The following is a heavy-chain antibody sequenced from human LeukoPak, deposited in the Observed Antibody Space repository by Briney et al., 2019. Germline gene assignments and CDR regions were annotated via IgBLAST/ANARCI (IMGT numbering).Heavy chain of an antibody. Sequence: PGGSLRLSCAASGFTFSSYAMSSVRQAPGKGLEWVSAISGSGGSTYYADSVKGRFTISRDNPKNTLYLQMNSLRAEDTAVYYCAKEWDSGSNPLYWGQGTMVTVSS. CDR3: AKEWDSGSNPLY. CDR1: GFTFSSYA. D-gene: IGHD1-26*01. V-gene: IGHV3-23*01. CDR2: ISGSGGST. J-gene: IGHJ4*02.